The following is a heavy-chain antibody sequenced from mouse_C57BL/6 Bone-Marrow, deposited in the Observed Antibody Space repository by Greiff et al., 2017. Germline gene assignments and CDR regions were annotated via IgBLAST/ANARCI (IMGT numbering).Heavy chain of an antibody. CDR1: GFTFSDFY. D-gene: IGHD3-1*01. Sequence: EVKLMESGGGLVQSGRSLRLSCATSGFTFSDFYMEWVRQAPGKGLEWIAASRNKANDYTTEYSASVKGRFIVSRDTSQSILYLQMNALRAEDTAIYYCARGNFGDFDVWGTGTTVTVSS. CDR2: SRNKANDYTT. J-gene: IGHJ1*03. V-gene: IGHV7-1*01. CDR3: ARGNFGDFDV.